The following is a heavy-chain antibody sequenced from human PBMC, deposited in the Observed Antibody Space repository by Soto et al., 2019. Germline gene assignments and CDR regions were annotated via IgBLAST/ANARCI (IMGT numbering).Heavy chain of an antibody. CDR2: LKTDNGGT. CDR1: GYTFTGHY. V-gene: IGHV1-2*02. CDR3: ARDLCPLGSGSPCLTFGMEL. Sequence: QVQLVQSGAEVKPPGASVKVSCKASGYTFTGHYMHWVRQVSGRRLEFLGWLKTDNGGTYYSPKFQGRVTFTRDTSNTTAYMEMRGLHYDDTAVCFCARDLCPLGSGSPCLTFGMELWGQGTTVAVSS. D-gene: IGHD3-10*01. J-gene: IGHJ6*02.